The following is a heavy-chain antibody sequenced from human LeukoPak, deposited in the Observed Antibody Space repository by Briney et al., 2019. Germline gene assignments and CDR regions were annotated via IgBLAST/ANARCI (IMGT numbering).Heavy chain of an antibody. CDR3: ARDLLFDSSGYHAFDI. J-gene: IGHJ3*02. CDR2: IYYSGST. CDR1: GGSISSYY. V-gene: IGHV4-59*01. D-gene: IGHD3-22*01. Sequence: SETLSLTCSVSGGSISSYYWSWIRQPPGKGLEWIGYIYYSGSTNYNPSLKSRVTISVDTSKNQFSLKLSSVTAADTAVYYCARDLLFDSSGYHAFDIWGQGTMVTVSS.